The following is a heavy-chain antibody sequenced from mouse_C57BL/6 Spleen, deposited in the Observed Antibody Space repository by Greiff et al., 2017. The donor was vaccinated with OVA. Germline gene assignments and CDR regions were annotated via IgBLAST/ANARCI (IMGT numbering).Heavy chain of an antibody. V-gene: IGHV1-85*01. D-gene: IGHD1-1*01. CDR1: GYTFTSYD. CDR3: ARDPYYYGSSDGYAMDY. CDR2: IYPRDGST. J-gene: IGHJ4*01. Sequence: QVQLKQSGPELVKPGASVKLSCKASGYTFTSYDINWVKQRPGQGLEWIGWIYPRDGSTKYNEKFKGKATLTVDTSSSTAYMELHSMTYEDSVVYVCARDPYYYGSSDGYAMDYWGQGTSVTVSS.